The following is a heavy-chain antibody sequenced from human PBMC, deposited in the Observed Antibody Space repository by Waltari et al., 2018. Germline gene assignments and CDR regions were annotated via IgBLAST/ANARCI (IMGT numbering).Heavy chain of an antibody. V-gene: IGHV1-8*01. CDR3: ARVTIYGVGLDV. J-gene: IGHJ6*02. Sequence: QVQLVQSCAEVMTHGPSLKFSCQASGYAFTSYAINWVRQATGQGHEWMGCKNPNSRNTGYAKKVQGRDTMTRNTSRSTAYTELSRLRSEDTAVYYCARVTIYGVGLDVWGQGTTVTVSS. D-gene: IGHD3-3*01. CDR2: KNPNSRNT. CDR1: GYAFTSYA.